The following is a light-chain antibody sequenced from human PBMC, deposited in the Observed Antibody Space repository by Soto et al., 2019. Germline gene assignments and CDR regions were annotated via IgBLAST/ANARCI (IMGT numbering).Light chain of an antibody. Sequence: VVTQSTATLSLSPGERATLSCRASQSVSSSFLTWYQQKPGQAPRLLIYGASSRATGIPDRFSGSGSGTDFTLTISRLEPEDFAVYYCQHYHGWPITFGQGARLEIK. CDR3: QHYHGWPIT. V-gene: IGKV3-20*01. CDR2: GAS. J-gene: IGKJ5*01. CDR1: QSVSSSF.